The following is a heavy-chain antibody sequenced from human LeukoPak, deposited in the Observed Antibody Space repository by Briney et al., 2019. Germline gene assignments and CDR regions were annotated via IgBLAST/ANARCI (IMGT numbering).Heavy chain of an antibody. CDR3: ARAILTYYDSSGYSG. Sequence: PGGSLRLSCAASGFTFSSYSMNWVRQAPGKGLEWVSYISSSSSTTHYADSVKGRFTISRDNAKNSLYLQMNSLRAEDTAVYYCARAILTYYDSSGYSGWGQGTMVTVSS. D-gene: IGHD3-22*01. J-gene: IGHJ3*01. CDR1: GFTFSSYS. CDR2: ISSSSSTT. V-gene: IGHV3-48*01.